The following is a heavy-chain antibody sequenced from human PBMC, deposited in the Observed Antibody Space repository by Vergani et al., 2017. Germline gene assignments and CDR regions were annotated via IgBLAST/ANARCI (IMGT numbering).Heavy chain of an antibody. D-gene: IGHD3-22*01. J-gene: IGHJ4*02. CDR2: IWYDGSNK. Sequence: QVQLVESGGGVVQPGRSLRLSCAASGFTFSSYGMHWVRQAPGKGLEGVAVIWYDGSNKYYADSVKGRFTISRDNSKNTLYLQMNSLRAEDTAVYYCARDGGAGSSADSSGYPTYYFDYWGQGTLVTVSS. CDR1: GFTFSSYG. V-gene: IGHV3-33*01. CDR3: ARDGGAGSSADSSGYPTYYFDY.